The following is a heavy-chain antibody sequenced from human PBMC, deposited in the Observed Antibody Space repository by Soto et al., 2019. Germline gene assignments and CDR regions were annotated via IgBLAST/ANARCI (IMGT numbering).Heavy chain of an antibody. Sequence: GASVKVSCKASGYTFTSYAMHWVRQAPGQRLEWMGWINAGNGNTKYSQKFQGRVTITRDTSASTAYMELSSLRSEDTAAYYCARDDVIIRFDPWGQGTLVTVSS. CDR3: ARDDVIIRFDP. V-gene: IGHV1-3*01. J-gene: IGHJ5*02. CDR2: INAGNGNT. CDR1: GYTFTSYA.